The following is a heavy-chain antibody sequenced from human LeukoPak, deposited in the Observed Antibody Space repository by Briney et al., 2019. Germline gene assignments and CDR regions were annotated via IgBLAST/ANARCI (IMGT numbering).Heavy chain of an antibody. CDR2: INPSGGST. CDR3: ARGDDYGDYVGVYFDY. Sequence: ASVKVSCKASGYTFTSYYMHWVRQAPGQGLAWMGIINPSGGSTSYAQKFQGRVTMTRDMSTSTVYMELSSLRSEDTAVYYCARGDDYGDYVGVYFDYWGQGTLVTVSS. D-gene: IGHD4-17*01. V-gene: IGHV1-46*01. J-gene: IGHJ4*02. CDR1: GYTFTSYY.